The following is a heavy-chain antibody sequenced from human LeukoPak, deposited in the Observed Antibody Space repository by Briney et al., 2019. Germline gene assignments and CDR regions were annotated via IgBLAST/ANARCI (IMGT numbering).Heavy chain of an antibody. V-gene: IGHV3-33*06. D-gene: IGHD3-10*01. CDR2: IWYDGSNK. J-gene: IGHJ4*02. CDR1: GFTFSSYG. CDR3: AKPLGFGELLGFDY. Sequence: GGSLRLSCAASGFTFSSYGMHWVRQAPGKGLEWVAVIWYDGSNKYYADSAKGRFTISRDNSKNTLYLQMNSLRAEDTAVYYCAKPLGFGELLGFDYWGQGTLVTVSS.